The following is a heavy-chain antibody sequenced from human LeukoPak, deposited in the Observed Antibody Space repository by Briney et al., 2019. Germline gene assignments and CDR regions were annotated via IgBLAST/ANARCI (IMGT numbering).Heavy chain of an antibody. D-gene: IGHD3-10*01. Sequence: ASVKVSCKTSGYTLNSYGISWVRQAPGQGLEWIGWISAYNGNTNYAQSLQGRVTMTTDTSTSTAYMELRSLRSDDTAVYYCARDMYYYSRTGFDPWGQGTLVTVSS. CDR3: ARDMYYYSRTGFDP. V-gene: IGHV1-18*01. CDR2: ISAYNGNT. J-gene: IGHJ5*02. CDR1: GYTLNSYG.